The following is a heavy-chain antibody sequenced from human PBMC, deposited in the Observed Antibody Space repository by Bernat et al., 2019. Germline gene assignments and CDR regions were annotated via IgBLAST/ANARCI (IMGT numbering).Heavy chain of an antibody. Sequence: QVQLVESGGGVVQPGRSLRLSCAASGFTFSSYAMHWVRQAPGKGLEWVAVISYDGSNKYYADSVKGRFTISRDNSKNTLYLQMNSLRAEDTAGYYCGGGVLGSSRDAFDIWGQGTMVTVSS. CDR3: GGGVLGSSRDAFDI. D-gene: IGHD2-8*02. V-gene: IGHV3-30*04. CDR2: ISYDGSNK. CDR1: GFTFSSYA. J-gene: IGHJ3*02.